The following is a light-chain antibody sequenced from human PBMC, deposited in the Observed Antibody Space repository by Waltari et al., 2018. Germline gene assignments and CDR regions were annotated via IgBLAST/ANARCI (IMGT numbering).Light chain of an antibody. J-gene: IGLJ3*02. CDR1: SSDVGGYNY. CDR2: EVS. Sequence: QSALTQPASVSGSPGQSLTISCPGTSSDVGGYNYVSWYQQHPGKAPQLMIYEVSNRPSGVSNRFSGSKSGNTASLTISGLQAEDEADYYCSSYTSSSTLGVFGGGTKLTVL. CDR3: SSYTSSSTLGV. V-gene: IGLV2-14*01.